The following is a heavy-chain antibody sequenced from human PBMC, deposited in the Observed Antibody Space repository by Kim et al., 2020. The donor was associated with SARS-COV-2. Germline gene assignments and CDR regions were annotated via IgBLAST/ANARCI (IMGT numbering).Heavy chain of an antibody. V-gene: IGHV4-39*01. Sequence: SETLSLTCTVSGGSMNSNFYYWGWIRLPPGKGLEWIGSIYYSGTTYYNPSLKSRVTISVDTSKNQFSLKVRSVTAADTAVYFCARQTQRRAGHNFGAFDIRGPGKMVTVSS. D-gene: IGHD3-3*01. CDR1: GGSMNSNFYY. CDR2: IYYSGTT. CDR3: ARQTQRRAGHNFGAFDI. J-gene: IGHJ3*02.